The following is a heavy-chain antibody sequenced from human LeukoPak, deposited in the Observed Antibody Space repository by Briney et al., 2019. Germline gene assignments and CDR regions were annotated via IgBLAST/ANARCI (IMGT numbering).Heavy chain of an antibody. Sequence: ASVKVSCKASGYTFTGYYMHWVRQAPGQGLEWMGWINPNSGGTNYAQKFQGRVTMTRDTSISTAHMELSRLRSDDTAVYYCAINIWFGETSDAFHIWGGGTMVTVSS. CDR1: GYTFTGYY. J-gene: IGHJ3*02. CDR3: AINIWFGETSDAFHI. D-gene: IGHD3-10*01. V-gene: IGHV1-2*02. CDR2: INPNSGGT.